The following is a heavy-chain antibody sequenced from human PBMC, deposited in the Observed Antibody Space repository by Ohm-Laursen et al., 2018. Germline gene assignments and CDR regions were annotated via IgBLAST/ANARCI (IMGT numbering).Heavy chain of an antibody. Sequence: GASVKVSCKASGYTFTSYDINWVRQATGQGLEWMGWMNPNSGNTGYAQKFQGRVTMTRNTSISTAYMELSSLRSEDTAVYYCARGEYCTNGVCFYGMDVWGQGTTVTVSS. CDR1: GYTFTSYD. CDR2: MNPNSGNT. CDR3: ARGEYCTNGVCFYGMDV. J-gene: IGHJ6*02. V-gene: IGHV1-8*01. D-gene: IGHD2-8*01.